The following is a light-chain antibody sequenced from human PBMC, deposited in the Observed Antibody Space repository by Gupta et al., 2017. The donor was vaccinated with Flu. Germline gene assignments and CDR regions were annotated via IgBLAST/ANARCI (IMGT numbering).Light chain of an antibody. V-gene: IGLV6-57*01. Sequence: CMLTQPLSVSESPRKTVNISCSRTSGSIASTYVQWYQQRPGSSPTTVIYEDNRRLSGGPDRFSGSIDSYSNAASLTISGLKTEEEADYYCQSEDSISSDVVFGGGPKLTVL. CDR3: QSEDSISSDVV. CDR2: EDN. CDR1: SGSIASTY. J-gene: IGLJ2*01.